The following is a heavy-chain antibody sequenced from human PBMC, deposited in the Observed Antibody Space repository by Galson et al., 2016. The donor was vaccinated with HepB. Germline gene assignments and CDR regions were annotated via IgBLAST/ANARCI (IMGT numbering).Heavy chain of an antibody. D-gene: IGHD5-12*01. CDR3: ARYLSGSYYYPMDV. V-gene: IGHV4-39*01. J-gene: IGHJ6*02. CDR2: IYYTGST. Sequence: TLSLTCTVSGASISSSSYYWGWIRQPPGRGLDWIATIYYTGSTHYSPSLQSRVTISADSSRNQFSLRLRAVTAADTAVDYCARYLSGSYYYPMDVWGQGTTVTISS. CDR1: GASISSSSYY.